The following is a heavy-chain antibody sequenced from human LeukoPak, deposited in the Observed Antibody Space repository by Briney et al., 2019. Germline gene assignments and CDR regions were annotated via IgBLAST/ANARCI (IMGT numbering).Heavy chain of an antibody. CDR1: GDSVSSNSAA. CDR2: TYYRSKWYN. CDR3: ARDRLRYFDWLFYGMDV. J-gene: IGHJ6*02. D-gene: IGHD3-9*01. V-gene: IGHV6-1*01. Sequence: SQTLSLNCAISGDSVSSNSAAWNWIRQSPSRGLEWLGRTYYRSKWYNDYAVSVKSRITINPDTSKNQFSLQLNSVTPEDTAVYYCARDRLRYFDWLFYGMDVWGQGTTVTVSS.